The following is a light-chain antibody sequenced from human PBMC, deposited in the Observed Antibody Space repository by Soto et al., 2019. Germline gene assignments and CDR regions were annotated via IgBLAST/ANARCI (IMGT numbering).Light chain of an antibody. CDR2: EVS. CDR3: SSFTSSYTFV. Sequence: QSALTQPASVSGSPGQSIAISCTGTSSDVGGYKYVSWYQQHPGKAPKLLISEVSNRPSGVSDRFSGSKSGNTASLTISGLQAEDGADYYCSSFTSSYTFVFGSGTKVTVL. CDR1: SSDVGGYKY. V-gene: IGLV2-14*01. J-gene: IGLJ1*01.